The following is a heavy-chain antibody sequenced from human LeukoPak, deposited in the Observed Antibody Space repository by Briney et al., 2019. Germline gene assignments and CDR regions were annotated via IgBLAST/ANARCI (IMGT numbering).Heavy chain of an antibody. CDR2: ISGSGGNT. CDR1: GFTFSSYA. D-gene: IGHD2-2*01. V-gene: IGHV3-23*01. Sequence: PGGSLRLSCAASGFTFSSYAMSWVRQAPGKGLEWVSAISGSGGNTYYADSVKGRFTISRDNSRNTLYLQMNSLRAEDTAVYYCAKRPGVVVPAATNFDYWGQGTLVTVSS. J-gene: IGHJ4*02. CDR3: AKRPGVVVPAATNFDY.